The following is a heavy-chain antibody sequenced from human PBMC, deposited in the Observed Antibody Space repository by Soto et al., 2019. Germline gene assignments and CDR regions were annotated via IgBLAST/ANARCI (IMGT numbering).Heavy chain of an antibody. CDR3: ARGAGLALGWFAP. V-gene: IGHV4-59*02. J-gene: IGHJ5*02. CDR2: IYYRGST. D-gene: IGHD3-16*01. CDR1: GGSVSSYY. Sequence: PSGTRSRTCTVPGGSVSSYYWSWIQQPPGKGLEWIGYIYYRGSTNYNPSLKSRVTISVDTSKNQFSLKLSSVTAADTAVYYCARGAGLALGWFAPWGQGNLVTVS.